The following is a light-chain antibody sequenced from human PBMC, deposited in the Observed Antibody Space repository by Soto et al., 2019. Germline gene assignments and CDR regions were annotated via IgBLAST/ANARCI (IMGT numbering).Light chain of an antibody. J-gene: IGKJ1*01. CDR1: QDIRDR. V-gene: IGKV1-5*01. Sequence: DIQMTQSPSSLSSSVGDSVTITCRACQDIRDRLSWYQQKPGRAPKLLIFDASSLESGVPSRFSGNGSGTEFTLTISGLQPDDFASYYCQQYNSYSGMFGQGTKVDNK. CDR2: DAS. CDR3: QQYNSYSGM.